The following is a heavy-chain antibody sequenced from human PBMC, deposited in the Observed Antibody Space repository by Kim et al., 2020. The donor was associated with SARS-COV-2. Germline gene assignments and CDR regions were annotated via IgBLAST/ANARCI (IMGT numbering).Heavy chain of an antibody. J-gene: IGHJ4*02. CDR2: IRPDGSNT. CDR1: GFTFRTYC. Sequence: GGSLRLSCAASGFTFRTYCMHWVRQAPGKGLVGVSHIRPDGSNTNHVDSVKGRFTIYRDNSENTLYLQMNSLRGEDTAMYYCVRGYNGFESDWAQGILVTVSS. CDR3: VRGYNGFESD. V-gene: IGHV3-74*01. D-gene: IGHD5-12*01.